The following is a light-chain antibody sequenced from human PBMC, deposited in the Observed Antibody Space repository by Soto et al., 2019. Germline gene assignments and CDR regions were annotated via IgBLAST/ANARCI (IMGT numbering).Light chain of an antibody. Sequence: NMMKQSPATLSLSPGERATLSCRASQSVSNYLAWYQQKPGQAPRLLIYDASNRATGIPARFSGSGSGTDFTLTISSLEPEDFAVYYCQQFSSYPLTFGGGTKVDIK. V-gene: IGKV3-11*01. CDR3: QQFSSYPLT. J-gene: IGKJ4*01. CDR2: DAS. CDR1: QSVSNY.